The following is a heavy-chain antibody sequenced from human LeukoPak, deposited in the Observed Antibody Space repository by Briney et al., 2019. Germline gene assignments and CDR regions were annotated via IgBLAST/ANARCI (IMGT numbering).Heavy chain of an antibody. CDR2: ISSNGGST. D-gene: IGHD4-11*01. CDR3: ARGVTTHTFDY. J-gene: IGHJ4*02. V-gene: IGHV3-64*01. CDR1: GFTFSSYA. Sequence: GGSPRLSCAASGFTFSSYAMHWVRQAPGKGLEYVSAISSNGGSTYYANSVKGRFTISRDNSKNTLYLQMGSLRAEDMAVYYCARGVTTHTFDYWGQGTLVTVSS.